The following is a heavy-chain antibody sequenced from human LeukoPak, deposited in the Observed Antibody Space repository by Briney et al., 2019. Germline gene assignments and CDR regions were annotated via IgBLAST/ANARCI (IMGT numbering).Heavy chain of an antibody. J-gene: IGHJ5*02. CDR1: GGSISSGDYY. CDR3: ARDSYGSGGNWFDP. CDR2: IYYGGST. Sequence: PSETLSLTCTVSGGSISSGDYYWSWLRQPPGKGLEWIGYIYYGGSTYYNPSLKSRVTISVDTSKNQFSLKLSSVTAADTAVYYCARDSYGSGGNWFDPWGQGTLVTVSS. D-gene: IGHD3-10*01. V-gene: IGHV4-30-4*01.